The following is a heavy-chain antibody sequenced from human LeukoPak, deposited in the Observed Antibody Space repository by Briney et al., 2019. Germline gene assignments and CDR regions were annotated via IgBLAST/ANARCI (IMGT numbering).Heavy chain of an antibody. J-gene: IGHJ4*02. D-gene: IGHD2-2*01. Sequence: SETLSLTCTVSGGSISSYYWSWIRQPPGKGLEWIGYIYYSGSTNYNPSLKSRVTISVDTSKNQFSLKLSAVTAADTAVYYCARGRSSTSCQIGSALVYWGQGTLVTVSS. CDR3: ARGRSSTSCQIGSALVY. CDR2: IYYSGST. CDR1: GGSISSYY. V-gene: IGHV4-59*13.